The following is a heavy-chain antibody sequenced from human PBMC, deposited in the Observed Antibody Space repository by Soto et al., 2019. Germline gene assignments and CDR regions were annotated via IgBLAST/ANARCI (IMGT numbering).Heavy chain of an antibody. V-gene: IGHV3-30*03. CDR1: GFTFSSYG. D-gene: IGHD2-15*01. CDR3: ARDRGVEGTTRFFDY. CDR2: ITYDGRNK. Sequence: QVQLVESGGGVVQPGRSLRLSCAASGFTFSSYGMHWVRQAPGKGLEWVAVITYDGRNKNYADYVKGRFTISTDNSTNALYMEMKGLRAEDTAVYYCARDRGVEGTTRFFDYWGQGTVVTVSS. J-gene: IGHJ4*02.